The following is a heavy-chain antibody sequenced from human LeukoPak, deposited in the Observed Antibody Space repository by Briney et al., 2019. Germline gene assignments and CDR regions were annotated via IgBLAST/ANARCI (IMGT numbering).Heavy chain of an antibody. J-gene: IGHJ4*02. V-gene: IGHV3-7*04. Sequence: GGSLRLSCAASGFTFSNYWMSWVRQAPGKGLEWVANINQDGSEKSYVDSVEGRFTISRDNAKKSLYLHVNSLRAEDTAVYYCARDIYGGHDYWGQGTLLTVSS. CDR1: GFTFSNYW. CDR2: INQDGSEK. CDR3: ARDIYGGHDY. D-gene: IGHD2-21*01.